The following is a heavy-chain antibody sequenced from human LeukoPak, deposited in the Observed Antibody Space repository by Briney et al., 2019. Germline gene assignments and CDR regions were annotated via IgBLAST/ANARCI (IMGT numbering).Heavy chain of an antibody. CDR1: GYTFTGYY. CDR3: ARAYKGSSSGWYRWFDP. Sequence: ASVKVSCKASGYTFTGYYMHWVRQAPGQGLEWMGWINPNSGGTNYAQKFQGRVTMTRDTSISTAYMEPSRLRSDDTAVYYCARAYKGSSSGWYRWFDPWGQGTLVTVSS. CDR2: INPNSGGT. D-gene: IGHD6-19*01. V-gene: IGHV1-2*02. J-gene: IGHJ5*02.